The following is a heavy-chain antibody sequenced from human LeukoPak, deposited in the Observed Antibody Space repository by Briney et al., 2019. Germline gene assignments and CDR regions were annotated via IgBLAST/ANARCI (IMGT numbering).Heavy chain of an antibody. J-gene: IGHJ4*02. CDR1: GYTFTSYG. CDR2: ISAYNGNT. D-gene: IGHD3-22*01. V-gene: IGHV1-18*01. CDR3: ARGAGYYYDSSGYYY. Sequence: GASVKVSCKASGYTFTSYGISWVRQAPGQGLEWMGWISAYNGNTNYAQKLQGRVTMTTDISTSTAYMEPRSLRSDDTAVYYCARGAGYYYDSSGYYYWGQGTLVTVSS.